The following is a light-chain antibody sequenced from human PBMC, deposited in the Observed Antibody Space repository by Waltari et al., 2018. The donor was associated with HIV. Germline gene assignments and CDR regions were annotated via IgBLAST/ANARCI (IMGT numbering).Light chain of an antibody. V-gene: IGLV1-40*01. Sequence: QSMLTPPPSVSGAPGQRVTISCTGSSSNIGAGYYVHWYQQLPGTAPKLLIYGNINRPSGVPDRFSGSKSGTSASLAITGLQTEDEADYYCQSYDSSLSGSVFGGGTKLTVL. CDR2: GNI. CDR1: SSNIGAGYY. CDR3: QSYDSSLSGSV. J-gene: IGLJ3*02.